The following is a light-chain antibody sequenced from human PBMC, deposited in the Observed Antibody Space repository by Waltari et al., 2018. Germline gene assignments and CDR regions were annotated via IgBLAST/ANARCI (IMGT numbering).Light chain of an antibody. J-gene: IGLJ2*01. CDR1: ALPKQY. CDR2: KDS. Sequence: SYELTQPPSVSVSPGQTARITCSGNALPKQYGYWYQRKPGQAPVLVIYKDSERPSGIPERFSGSSSRTTVTLTISGVQAEDEADYYCQSADNSNTYVIFGGGTKLTVL. CDR3: QSADNSNTYVI. V-gene: IGLV3-25*03.